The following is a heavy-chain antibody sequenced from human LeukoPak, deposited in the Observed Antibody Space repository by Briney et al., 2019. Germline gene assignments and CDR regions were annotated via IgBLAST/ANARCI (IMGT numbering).Heavy chain of an antibody. Sequence: GGSLRLSCAASGFTFSSYSMNWVRQAPGKGLEWVSSISSSSSYIYYADSVKGRFTISRDNAKNSLYQQMNSLRAEDTAVYYCARPLPGPQADIVATDNAYDYWGQGTLVTVSS. CDR1: GFTFSSYS. V-gene: IGHV3-21*01. CDR3: ARPLPGPQADIVATDNAYDY. CDR2: ISSSSSYI. D-gene: IGHD5-12*01. J-gene: IGHJ4*02.